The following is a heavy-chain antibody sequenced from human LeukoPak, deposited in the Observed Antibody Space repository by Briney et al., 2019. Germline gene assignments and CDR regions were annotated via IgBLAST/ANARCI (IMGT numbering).Heavy chain of an antibody. CDR1: GLIFSNAW. J-gene: IGHJ2*01. V-gene: IGHV3-23*01. Sequence: GGSLRLSCEASGLIFSNAWMTWVRQAPGKGLEWVSGSSGSGASTFYADSVKGRFTISRDNSKNTLYLQMTSLSAEDTAVYYCAKDRENCAHFAFWFFDVWGRGTLVTVSS. CDR2: SSGSGAST. CDR3: AKDRENCAHFAFWFFDV. D-gene: IGHD3-3*02.